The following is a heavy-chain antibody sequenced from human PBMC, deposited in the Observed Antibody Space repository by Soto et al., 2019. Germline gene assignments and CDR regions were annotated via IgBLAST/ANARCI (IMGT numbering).Heavy chain of an antibody. CDR1: GFTFSSYG. CDR2: VSSDGSNT. Sequence: QVQLVESGGGVVQPGRPLRLSCAATGFTFSSYGMHWVRQAPGKGLEWVAIVSSDGSNTYYADSVKGRFTISRDNSKNTLFLQMNSLRPEDTAVFYCAKGAPSWNYILDSWGQGTPVTVSS. D-gene: IGHD1-7*01. V-gene: IGHV3-30*18. CDR3: AKGAPSWNYILDS. J-gene: IGHJ5*01.